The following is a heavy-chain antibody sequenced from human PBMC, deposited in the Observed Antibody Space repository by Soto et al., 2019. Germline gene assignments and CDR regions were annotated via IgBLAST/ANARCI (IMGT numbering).Heavy chain of an antibody. CDR3: ARDCAGYSSGWYQRGGFDY. Sequence: QVQLVESGGGVVQPGRSLRLSCAASGFTFSSYGMHWVRQAPGKGLEWVAVIWYDGSNKYYADSVKGRFTTSRDNSKXXLXVQMNSLRAEDTAVYYCARDCAGYSSGWYQRGGFDYWGQGTLVTVSS. V-gene: IGHV3-33*01. D-gene: IGHD6-19*01. CDR1: GFTFSSYG. J-gene: IGHJ4*02. CDR2: IWYDGSNK.